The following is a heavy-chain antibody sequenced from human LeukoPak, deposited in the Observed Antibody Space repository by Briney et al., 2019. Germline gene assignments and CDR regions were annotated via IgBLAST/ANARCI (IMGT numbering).Heavy chain of an antibody. CDR3: ARGFPSPDKRPC. V-gene: IGHV3-64*01. Sequence: GGSLRLSCAASGFTFSSYAMHWVRQAPGKGLEYVSAISSNGGSTYYANSVKGRFTISRDHSKNTLYLQVGSLRAEDMAVYYCARGFPSPDKRPCWGQGTLVTVSS. CDR2: ISSNGGST. CDR1: GFTFSSYA. J-gene: IGHJ4*02. D-gene: IGHD3-10*01.